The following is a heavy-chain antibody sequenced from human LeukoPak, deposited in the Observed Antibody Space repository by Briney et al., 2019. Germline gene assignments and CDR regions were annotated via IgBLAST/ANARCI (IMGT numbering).Heavy chain of an antibody. V-gene: IGHV1-2*02. J-gene: IGHJ3*02. CDR3: ARGWAGELLNAFDI. CDR2: INPNSGGT. D-gene: IGHD3-10*01. Sequence: WASVKVSCKASGYTFTGYYMHWVRQAPGQGLEWMGWINPNSGGTNYAQKFQGRVTMIRDTSISTAYMELSRLRSDDTAVYYCARGWAGELLNAFDIWGQGTMVTVSS. CDR1: GYTFTGYY.